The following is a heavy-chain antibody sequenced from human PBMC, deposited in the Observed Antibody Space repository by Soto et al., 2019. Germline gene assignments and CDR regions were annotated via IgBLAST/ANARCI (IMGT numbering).Heavy chain of an antibody. CDR1: GFTFSNAW. V-gene: IGHV3-15*01. D-gene: IGHD2-8*01. CDR3: TTGLNPYYFNY. CDR2: IKSKTDGGTT. J-gene: IGHJ4*02. Sequence: GGSLRLSCAASGFTFSNAWMSWVRLAPGKGLEWVGRIKSKTDGGTTDYAAPVKGRFTISRDNSKNTLYLQMNSLQTEDTAVYYCTTGLNPYYFNYWGQGTLVTFSS.